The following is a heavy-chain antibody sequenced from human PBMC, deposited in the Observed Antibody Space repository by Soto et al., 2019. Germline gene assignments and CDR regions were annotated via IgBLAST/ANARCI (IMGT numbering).Heavy chain of an antibody. CDR3: AKDSVYYFDY. Sequence: GGSLRLSCAASGFTFSSYGMHWVRQAPGKGLEWVAVISYDGSNKYYADSVKGRFTISRDNSKNTLYLQMNSLRAEDTAVYYCAKDSVYYFDYWGQGTLVPVSS. J-gene: IGHJ4*02. CDR1: GFTFSSYG. V-gene: IGHV3-30*18. CDR2: ISYDGSNK.